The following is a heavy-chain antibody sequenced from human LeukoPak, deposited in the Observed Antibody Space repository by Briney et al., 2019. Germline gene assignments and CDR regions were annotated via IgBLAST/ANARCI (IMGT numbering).Heavy chain of an antibody. D-gene: IGHD2-2*01. Sequence: GGSLRLSCAASGFTFSNYATTWVRQAPGKGLEWVSGTSGSGGRTNYADSVKGRFTISRDNSKNTLYLQMNSLRVEDTAVYYCAKDRDQRTQFYYYYYGMDAWGQGTTVTVSS. CDR2: TSGSGGRT. CDR3: AKDRDQRTQFYYYYYGMDA. J-gene: IGHJ6*02. CDR1: GFTFSNYA. V-gene: IGHV3-23*01.